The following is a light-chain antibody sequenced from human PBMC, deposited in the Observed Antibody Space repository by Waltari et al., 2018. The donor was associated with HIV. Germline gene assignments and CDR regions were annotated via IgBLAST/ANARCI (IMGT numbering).Light chain of an antibody. CDR3: QQRSNWPLIT. CDR1: QSVDTS. J-gene: IGKJ5*01. CDR2: DAS. V-gene: IGKV3-11*01. Sequence: EIVLTQSPATLSLSPGERATLSCRASQSVDTSLAWYQQKPGQSPRLLIYDASNRATGIPPRFSGSGSGTDFALAISSLEPEDFVVYYCQQRSNWPLITFGQGTRLE.